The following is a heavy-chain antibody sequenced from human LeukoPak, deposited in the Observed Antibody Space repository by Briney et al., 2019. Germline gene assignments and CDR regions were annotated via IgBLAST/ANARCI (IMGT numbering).Heavy chain of an antibody. V-gene: IGHV3-48*02. D-gene: IGHD3-10*01. Sequence: GGSLRLSCAASGFTFSRYSMNWVRQAPGKGLEWVSYSSNRISTIYYADSVKGRFTISRDNAKNSLYLQMNSLRDEDTAVYYCARDLDYYGSGNDYWGQGTLVTVSS. CDR3: ARDLDYYGSGNDY. CDR1: GFTFSRYS. J-gene: IGHJ4*02. CDR2: SSNRISTI.